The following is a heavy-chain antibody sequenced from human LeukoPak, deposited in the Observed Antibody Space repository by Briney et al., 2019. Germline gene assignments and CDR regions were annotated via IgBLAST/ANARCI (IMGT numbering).Heavy chain of an antibody. CDR1: GGSISSYY. J-gene: IGHJ4*02. Sequence: SETLSLTCTVSGGSISSYYWSWLRQPPGKGLEWIGYIYYSGSTNYNPSLKSRVTISVDTSKNQFSLKLSSVTAADTAVYYCARESRYDYVWGSYRYLDYWGQGTLVTVSS. D-gene: IGHD3-16*02. V-gene: IGHV4-59*01. CDR2: IYYSGST. CDR3: ARESRYDYVWGSYRYLDY.